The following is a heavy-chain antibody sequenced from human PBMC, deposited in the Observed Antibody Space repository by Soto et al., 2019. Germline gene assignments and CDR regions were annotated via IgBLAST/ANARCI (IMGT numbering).Heavy chain of an antibody. Sequence: SETLSLTCTVSGGSISSYYWSWIRQPPGKGLEWIGYIYYSGSTNYNPSLKSRVTISVDTSKNQFSLKLSSVTAADTAVYYCARDSSSGCADYWGQGTLVTVSS. CDR3: ARDSSSGCADY. CDR2: IYYSGST. J-gene: IGHJ4*02. V-gene: IGHV4-59*01. D-gene: IGHD5-12*01. CDR1: GGSISSYY.